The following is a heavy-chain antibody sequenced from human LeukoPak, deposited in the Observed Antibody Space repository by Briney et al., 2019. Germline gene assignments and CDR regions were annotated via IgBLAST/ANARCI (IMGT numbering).Heavy chain of an antibody. CDR2: ISSSSSYI. Sequence: GGSLRLSCAASGFTFSSYAMSWVRQAPGRGLEWVSSISSSSSYIYYADSVKGRFTISRDNAKNSLYLQTNSLRAEDTAVYYCARVGSGSYSRGPADYWGQGTLVTVSS. D-gene: IGHD3-10*01. CDR3: ARVGSGSYSRGPADY. CDR1: GFTFSSYA. V-gene: IGHV3-21*01. J-gene: IGHJ4*02.